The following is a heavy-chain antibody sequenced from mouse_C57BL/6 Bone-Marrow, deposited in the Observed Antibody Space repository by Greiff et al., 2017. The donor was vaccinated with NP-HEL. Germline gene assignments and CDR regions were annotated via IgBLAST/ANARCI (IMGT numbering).Heavy chain of an antibody. Sequence: EVKLVESGGGLVKPGGSLKLSCAASGFTFSDYGMHWVRQAPEKGLEWVAYISSGSSTIYYADTVKGRFTISRANAKNTLFLPLTSLRSEDTAMYYCARIIYDGYLYAMDYWGQGTSVTVSS. CDR2: ISSGSSTI. CDR1: GFTFSDYG. D-gene: IGHD2-3*01. J-gene: IGHJ4*01. V-gene: IGHV5-17*01. CDR3: ARIIYDGYLYAMDY.